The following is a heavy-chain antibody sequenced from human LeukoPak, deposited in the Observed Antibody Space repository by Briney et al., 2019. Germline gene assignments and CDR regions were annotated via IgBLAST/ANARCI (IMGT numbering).Heavy chain of an antibody. CDR2: INSDGSST. D-gene: IGHD3-22*01. J-gene: IGHJ3*02. Sequence: QPGGSLRLFCAASGFTFSSYWMHWVRQAPGKGLVSVSRINSDGSSTSYADSVKGRFTISRDNAKNTLYLQMNSLRAEDTAVYYCARGRVVVITTPEYAFDMWGQGTMVTVSS. V-gene: IGHV3-74*01. CDR3: ARGRVVVITTPEYAFDM. CDR1: GFTFSSYW.